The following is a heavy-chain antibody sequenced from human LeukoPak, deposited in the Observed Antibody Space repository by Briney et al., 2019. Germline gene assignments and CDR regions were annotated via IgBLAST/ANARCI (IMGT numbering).Heavy chain of an antibody. CDR3: AGGLSDYYYTVGY. J-gene: IGHJ4*02. CDR2: INSDGSNT. D-gene: IGHD3-22*01. V-gene: IGHV3-74*01. CDR1: GFTVTNYW. Sequence: GGSLRLSCTTSGFTVTNYWMHWVRQAPGKGLVWVSRINSDGSNTNYAGSVKGRFTISRDNVRNTLYLQMNSLRAEDTAVYYCAGGLSDYYYTVGYWGQGTLVTVSS.